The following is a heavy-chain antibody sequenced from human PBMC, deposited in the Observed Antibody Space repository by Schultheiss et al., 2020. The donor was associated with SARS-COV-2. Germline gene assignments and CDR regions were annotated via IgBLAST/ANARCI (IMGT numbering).Heavy chain of an antibody. CDR3: ASKVRDIWSGRYKNHFDS. CDR2: IIPIFGAA. V-gene: IGHV1-69*13. Sequence: SVKVSCKASGGTFSSYAISWVRQAPGQGLEWMGGIIPIFGAANYAHKFQGRVTITADESTRTVYMELTSLRSEDTAVYYCASKVRDIWSGRYKNHFDSWGQGTLVTVSS. D-gene: IGHD3-3*01. J-gene: IGHJ4*02. CDR1: GGTFSSYA.